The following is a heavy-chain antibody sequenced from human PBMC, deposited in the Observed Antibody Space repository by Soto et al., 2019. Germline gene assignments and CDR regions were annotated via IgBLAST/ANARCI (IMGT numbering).Heavy chain of an antibody. J-gene: IGHJ4*02. D-gene: IGHD1-26*01. Sequence: QMQLVQSGAEVKKTGSSVTVSCKALGNTFTYRYLHWVRQAPGQALEWVGWITPFSGDVHYAQKFQERVTITRDRSINTAYMQMSSLRPEDTAMYFCASGGAGSGPFTWELPDHWGQGTLVTVSS. CDR1: GNTFTYRY. V-gene: IGHV1-45*02. CDR2: ITPFSGDV. CDR3: ASGGAGSGPFTWELPDH.